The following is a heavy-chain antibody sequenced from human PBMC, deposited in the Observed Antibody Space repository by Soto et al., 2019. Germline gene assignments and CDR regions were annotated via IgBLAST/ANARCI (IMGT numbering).Heavy chain of an antibody. CDR1: GFTFNSLS. J-gene: IGHJ4*02. D-gene: IGHD2-15*01. V-gene: IGHV3-30*04. Sequence: QVQLVESGGGMVQPGTSLRLSCAASGFTFNSLSLHWVRQRPDKGLEWVAVISHDGRVTFYAVFVKGRFTVSRDNSKNTIYLQVNSLRAEDTAGYYWARETYGGSKYLDYWCQGARLTVPS. CDR3: ARETYGGSKYLDY. CDR2: ISHDGRVT.